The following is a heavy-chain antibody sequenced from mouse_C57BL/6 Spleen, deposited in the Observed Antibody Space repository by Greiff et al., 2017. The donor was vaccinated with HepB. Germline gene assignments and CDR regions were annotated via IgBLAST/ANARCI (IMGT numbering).Heavy chain of an antibody. D-gene: IGHD1-1*01. CDR1: GFSLTSYG. CDR2: IWSGGST. CDR3: ASPFITTVVAPFAY. J-gene: IGHJ3*01. Sequence: VQLKESGPGLVQPSQSLSITCTVSGFSLTSYGVHWVRQSPGKGLEWLGVIWSGGSTDYNAAFISRLSISKDNSKSQVFFKMNSLQADDTAIYYCASPFITTVVAPFAYWGQGTLVTVSA. V-gene: IGHV2-2*01.